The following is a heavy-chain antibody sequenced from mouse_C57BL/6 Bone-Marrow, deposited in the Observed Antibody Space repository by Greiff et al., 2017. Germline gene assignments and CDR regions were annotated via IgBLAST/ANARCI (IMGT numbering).Heavy chain of an antibody. Sequence: VQLQQSGAELVKPGASVTLSCKASGYTFTSYWMHWVKQRPGQGLEWIGMIHPNSGSTNYNEKFKSKATLTVDKSSSTAYMQLSSLTSEDSAVYYCARSSSSVYWYFDVWGTGTTVTVSS. CDR1: GYTFTSYW. V-gene: IGHV1-64*01. D-gene: IGHD1-1*01. CDR2: IHPNSGST. CDR3: ARSSSSVYWYFDV. J-gene: IGHJ1*03.